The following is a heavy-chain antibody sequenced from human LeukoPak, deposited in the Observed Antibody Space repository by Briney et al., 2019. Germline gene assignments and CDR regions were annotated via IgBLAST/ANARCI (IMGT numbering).Heavy chain of an antibody. Sequence: SSETLSLTCAVSGGSISSGGYSWSWIRQPPGKGLEWIGYIYHSGNVYYNPSLKRRVTISLDRSKNQFSLKLSSVTAADTAVYYCARVVAARADDAFDIWGQGTMVTVSS. CDR2: IYHSGNV. V-gene: IGHV4-30-2*01. D-gene: IGHD6-6*01. J-gene: IGHJ3*02. CDR1: GGSISSGGYS. CDR3: ARVVAARADDAFDI.